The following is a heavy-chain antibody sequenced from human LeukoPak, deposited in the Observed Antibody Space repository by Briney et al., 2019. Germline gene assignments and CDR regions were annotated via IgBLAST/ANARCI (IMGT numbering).Heavy chain of an antibody. Sequence: GGSLRLSCAASGFTFSSYAMNWVRQAPGKGLEWGSTISGSGGSTYYADSVKGRFTISRDNAKNTLYLQMNSLRAEDTAVYYCARAGGPEGWFDPWGQGTLVTVSS. D-gene: IGHD3-10*01. J-gene: IGHJ5*02. CDR3: ARAGGPEGWFDP. CDR1: GFTFSSYA. CDR2: ISGSGGST. V-gene: IGHV3-23*01.